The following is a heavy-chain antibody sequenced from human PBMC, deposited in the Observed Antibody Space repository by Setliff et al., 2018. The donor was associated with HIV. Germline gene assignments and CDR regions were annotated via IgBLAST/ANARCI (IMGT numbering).Heavy chain of an antibody. D-gene: IGHD1-26*01. CDR2: ISAHNDVT. V-gene: IGHV1-18*01. J-gene: IGHJ3*02. CDR1: GGSFRTYG. CDR3: ARDSEWGSYIFWTFDI. Sequence: ASVKVSCKTSGGSFRTYGISWVRQAPGQGLEWMGWISAHNDVTHYAQHLQGRVTMTTDTSTSTAYMELRSLRSDDTAVYYCARDSEWGSYIFWTFDIWGQGTMVTVSS.